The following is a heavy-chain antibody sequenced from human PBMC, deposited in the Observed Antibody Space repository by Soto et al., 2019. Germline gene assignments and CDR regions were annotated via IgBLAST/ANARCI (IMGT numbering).Heavy chain of an antibody. V-gene: IGHV1-3*01. CDR2: INSGNGKT. D-gene: IGHD2-8*01. J-gene: IGHJ3*02. CDR3: ERGLGPCSNGVCSRGNAFDI. CDR1: GYTFTSYD. Sequence: QVQLVQSGAEVKKPGASVKVSCRASGYTFTSYDVHWLRQAPGQGLEWMGWINSGNGKTKYSQKFQGTITITKDTSGTTGDMELISLRYEDTARYYCERGLGPCSNGVCSRGNAFDIWGQGTMMIVSS.